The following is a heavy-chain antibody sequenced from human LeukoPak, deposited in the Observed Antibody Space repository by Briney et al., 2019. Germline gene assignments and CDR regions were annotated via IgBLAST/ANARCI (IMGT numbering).Heavy chain of an antibody. CDR1: DFTFNSHW. CDR2: LSGDGGTT. V-gene: IGHV3-74*01. J-gene: IGHJ4*02. Sequence: PGGSLRLSCAASDFTFNSHWMYWVRQAPGKGLVWVARLSGDGGTTRHADSVKGRFTISRDNAKNTLYLQMNSLGVEDTALYYCARGIASSRSVAIDLWGQGTLVAVSS. CDR3: ARGIASSRSVAIDL. D-gene: IGHD6-13*01.